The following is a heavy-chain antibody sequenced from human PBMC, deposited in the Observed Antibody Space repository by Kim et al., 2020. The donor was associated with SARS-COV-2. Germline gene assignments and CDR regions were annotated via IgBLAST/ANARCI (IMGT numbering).Heavy chain of an antibody. CDR2: INHSGST. J-gene: IGHJ5*02. CDR3: ASVTGYSSGWRGNWFDP. Sequence: SETLSLTCAVYGGSFSGYYWSWIRQPPGKGLEWIGEINHSGSTNYNPSLKSRVTISVDTSKNQFSLKLSSVTAADTAVYYCASVTGYSSGWRGNWFDPWGQVTLVTVSS. D-gene: IGHD6-19*01. CDR1: GGSFSGYY. V-gene: IGHV4-34*01.